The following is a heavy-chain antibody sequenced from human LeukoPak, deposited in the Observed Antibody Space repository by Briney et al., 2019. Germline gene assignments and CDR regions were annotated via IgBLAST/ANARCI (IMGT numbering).Heavy chain of an antibody. CDR2: INPIGGSV. Sequence: ASVKVSCKASGYTFSSYYIHWVRQAPGQGLEWMGVINPIGGSVSYTEKFQGRVTMTRDMSTSTVYMELSSLTSEDTAVYYCARVLYSSGWLLDVFEIWGPGTMVTVSS. J-gene: IGHJ3*02. V-gene: IGHV1-46*01. D-gene: IGHD6-19*01. CDR3: ARVLYSSGWLLDVFEI. CDR1: GYTFSSYY.